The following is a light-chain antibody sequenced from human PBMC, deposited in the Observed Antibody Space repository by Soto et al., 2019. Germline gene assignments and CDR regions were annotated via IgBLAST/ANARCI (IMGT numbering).Light chain of an antibody. J-gene: IGLJ2*01. V-gene: IGLV2-8*01. Sequence: QSVLTQPPSASGSPGQSVAISCTGTSSDVGGYNYVSWYQHHPGKAPRLMIYEVSKRPSGVPDRFSGSKSGNTASLTVSGLQAEDEADYYCSSYAGSNHLVFGGGTQLTVL. CDR2: EVS. CDR1: SSDVGGYNY. CDR3: SSYAGSNHLV.